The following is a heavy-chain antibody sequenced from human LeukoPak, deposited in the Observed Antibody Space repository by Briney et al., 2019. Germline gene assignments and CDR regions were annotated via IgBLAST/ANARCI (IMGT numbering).Heavy chain of an antibody. Sequence: SETLSLTCTVSGGSISSGGYYWSWIRQHPGKGLVWIGYIYYSGSTYYNPSLRSRVTISVDTSKNQFSLKLSSVTAADTAVYYCARELLWFGELTYNWFDPWGQGTLVTVSS. CDR2: IYYSGST. J-gene: IGHJ5*02. D-gene: IGHD3-10*01. CDR3: ARELLWFGELTYNWFDP. V-gene: IGHV4-31*03. CDR1: GGSISSGGYY.